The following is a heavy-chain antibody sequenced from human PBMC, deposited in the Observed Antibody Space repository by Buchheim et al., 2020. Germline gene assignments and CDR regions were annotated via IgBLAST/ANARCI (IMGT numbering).Heavy chain of an antibody. CDR3: ARAPEERFTIFGGPDYYYYGMDV. D-gene: IGHD3-3*01. CDR1: GFTFSSYG. J-gene: IGHJ6*02. V-gene: IGHV3-33*01. CDR2: IWYDGSNK. Sequence: QVQLVESGGGVVQPGRSLRLSCAASGFTFSSYGMHWVRQAPGKGLEWVAVIWYDGSNKYYADSVKGRFTISRDNSKNTLYLQMNSLRAEDTAVYYCARAPEERFTIFGGPDYYYYGMDVWGQGTT.